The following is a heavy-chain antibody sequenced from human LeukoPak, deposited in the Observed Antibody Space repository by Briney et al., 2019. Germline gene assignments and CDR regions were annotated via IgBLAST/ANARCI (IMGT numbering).Heavy chain of an antibody. CDR2: IYYSGTT. V-gene: IGHV4-30-4*08. D-gene: IGHD3-10*01. Sequence: SQTLSLTCTVSGGSISSGDYHWSWIRQPPGKGLEWIGYIYYSGTTYYNPSLKSRVTISIDTSKNQFSLRLSSVTAADTAVYYCASSAYGPGSYQAQTFDYWGQGTLVTVSS. CDR1: GGSISSGDYH. CDR3: ASSAYGPGSYQAQTFDY. J-gene: IGHJ4*02.